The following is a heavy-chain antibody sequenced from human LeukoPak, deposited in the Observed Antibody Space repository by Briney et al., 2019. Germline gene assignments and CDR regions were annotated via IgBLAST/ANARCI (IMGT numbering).Heavy chain of an antibody. D-gene: IGHD5-24*01. Sequence: SETLSLTCAVYGGPFSGYYWSWIRQPPGKGLEWIGEINHSGSTNYNPSLKSRVTISVDTSKNQFSLKLSSVTAADTAVYYCARASRDGYNLYYYYYYMDVWGKGTTVTISS. CDR3: ARASRDGYNLYYYYYYMDV. CDR2: INHSGST. J-gene: IGHJ6*03. CDR1: GGPFSGYY. V-gene: IGHV4-34*01.